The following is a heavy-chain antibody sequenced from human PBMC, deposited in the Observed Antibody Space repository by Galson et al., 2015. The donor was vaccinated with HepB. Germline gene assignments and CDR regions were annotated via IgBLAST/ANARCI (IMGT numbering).Heavy chain of an antibody. Sequence: SLRLSCAASGFTFSSYDMTWVRQAPGMGLEWVSTISGGGDSTYFADSVKGRFTISRDNSKNTLSLQMNSLRAEDTALYFCSKGGANGFDIWGQGTMVTVSS. CDR1: GFTFSSYD. D-gene: IGHD3-16*01. V-gene: IGHV3-23*01. CDR3: SKGGANGFDI. J-gene: IGHJ3*02. CDR2: ISGGGDST.